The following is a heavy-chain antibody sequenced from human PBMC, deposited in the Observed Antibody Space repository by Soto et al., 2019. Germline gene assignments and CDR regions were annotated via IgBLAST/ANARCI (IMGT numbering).Heavy chain of an antibody. CDR3: AIIPAVAANYYYYYGMDV. CDR1: GGTFSSYA. Sequence: QVQLVQSGAEVKKPGSSVKVSCKASGGTFSSYAISWVRQAPGQGLEWMGGIIPIFGTANYAQKFQGRVRITADXXTXTXXMELSSLRSEDTAVYYCAIIPAVAANYYYYYGMDVWGQGTTVTVSS. D-gene: IGHD6-19*01. J-gene: IGHJ6*02. V-gene: IGHV1-69*12. CDR2: IIPIFGTA.